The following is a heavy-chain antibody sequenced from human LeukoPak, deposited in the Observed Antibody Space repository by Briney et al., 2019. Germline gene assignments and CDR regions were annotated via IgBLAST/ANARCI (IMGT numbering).Heavy chain of an antibody. Sequence: GGSLRLSCAASGFTFNNYGMHYVRQAPGKGLEWVAVISDDGRNKNYADSVKGRFTVSRDNSNNTLYLQMNSLRADDTGVYYCAKDRETTASGTFDYWGQGTLVTVSS. CDR3: AKDRETTASGTFDY. V-gene: IGHV3-30*18. CDR2: ISDDGRNK. J-gene: IGHJ4*02. CDR1: GFTFNNYG. D-gene: IGHD6-13*01.